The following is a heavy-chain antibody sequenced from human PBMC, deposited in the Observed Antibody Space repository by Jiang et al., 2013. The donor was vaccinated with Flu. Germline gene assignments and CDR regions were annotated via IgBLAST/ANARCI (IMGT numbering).Heavy chain of an antibody. Sequence: DVQLLESGGDLVQPGGSLRLSCEASGFSFNSYAISWVRQAPGRGLEWVSAVSGSGDNTYYRDAVKGRFTISRDNPKNTLYLQMNSLRAEDTAVYYCAKDSGQGFCTGGRCHADAFDVWGQGTEVNVSS. CDR1: GFSFNSYA. V-gene: IGHV3-23*01. J-gene: IGHJ3*01. CDR2: VSGSGDNT. CDR3: AKDSGQGFCTGGRCHADAFDV. D-gene: IGHD2-8*02.